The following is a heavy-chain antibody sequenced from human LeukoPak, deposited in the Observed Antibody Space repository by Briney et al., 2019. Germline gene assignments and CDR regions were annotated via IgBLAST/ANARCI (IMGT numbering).Heavy chain of an antibody. CDR3: ARQGIAVADTNWFDP. J-gene: IGHJ5*02. Sequence: GESLKISCKGSGYSFTSYWIGWVRQMPGKGLEWMGIIYPGDSDTRYSPSFQGQVTISADKSISTAYLQWSSLKASDTAMYYCARQGIAVADTNWFDPWGQGTLVTVSS. CDR1: GYSFTSYW. CDR2: IYPGDSDT. D-gene: IGHD6-19*01. V-gene: IGHV5-51*01.